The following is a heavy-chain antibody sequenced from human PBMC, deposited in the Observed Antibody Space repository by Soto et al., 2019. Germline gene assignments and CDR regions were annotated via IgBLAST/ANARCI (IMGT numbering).Heavy chain of an antibody. Sequence: QVQLLQSGPEVKKPGASVKVSCKTSGYTFTHYVIAWVRQAPGLGLEWMGWVSAYKGETLYAQKYQGRVTMTTDTSTNTAYMELRSLRSDDTAVYYCARWFYYGSGNYYFDYWGQGTLITVSS. D-gene: IGHD3-10*01. J-gene: IGHJ4*02. CDR1: GYTFTHYV. CDR2: VSAYKGET. V-gene: IGHV1-18*01. CDR3: ARWFYYGSGNYYFDY.